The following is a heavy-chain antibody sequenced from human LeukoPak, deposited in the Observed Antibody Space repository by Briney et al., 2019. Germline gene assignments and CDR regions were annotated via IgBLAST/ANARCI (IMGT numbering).Heavy chain of an antibody. CDR2: IGTAGDT. CDR1: GFTFGSYD. V-gene: IGHV3-13*01. D-gene: IGHD2-15*01. CDR3: ARAMGYCSGGSCYYYGMDV. Sequence: GGSLRLSCAASGFTFGSYDMHWDRHATGKGLEWVSAIGTAGDTYYPGSVKGRFTISRENAKNSLYLQMNSLRAGDTAVYYCARAMGYCSGGSCYYYGMDVWGQGTTVTVSS. J-gene: IGHJ6*02.